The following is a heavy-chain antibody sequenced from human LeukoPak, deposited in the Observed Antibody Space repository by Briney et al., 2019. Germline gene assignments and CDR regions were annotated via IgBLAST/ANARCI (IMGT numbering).Heavy chain of an antibody. CDR1: GFTFNKYA. J-gene: IGHJ3*01. Sequence: PGGFLRLSCVVSGFTFNKYAMSWVRQAPGKGLEWVSVISESGDKTLYAGSVRGRFTISRDNSKNTLSLQMNSLRAEDTALYYCAKGDDGDWSAFDFWGQGTMVTVSP. CDR2: ISESGDKT. D-gene: IGHD2-21*02. V-gene: IGHV3-23*01. CDR3: AKGDDGDWSAFDF.